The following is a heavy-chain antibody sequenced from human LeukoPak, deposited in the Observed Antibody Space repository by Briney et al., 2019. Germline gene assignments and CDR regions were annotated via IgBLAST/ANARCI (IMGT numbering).Heavy chain of an antibody. V-gene: IGHV3-30*18. CDR1: GFTFNSYG. D-gene: IGHD2-21*02. CDR3: AKAYEAYCGGDCYSFFDY. J-gene: IGHJ4*02. CDR2: ISYDGSNK. Sequence: TGGSLRLSCAASGFTFNSYGMHWVRQAPGKGLEWVAIISYDGSNKDYAESVKGRFTISRDNSKNPVNLQMNSLRAEDTAVYYCAKAYEAYCGGDCYSFFDYWGQGTLVTVSS.